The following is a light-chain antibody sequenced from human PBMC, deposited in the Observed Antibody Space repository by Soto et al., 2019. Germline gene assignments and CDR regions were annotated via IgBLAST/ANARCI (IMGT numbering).Light chain of an antibody. Sequence: QLVLTQSSSASASLGSSVKLTGTLSSGHGSYSIGWHQQQPGKAPRYLMKLEGSGTYNKGSGVPDRFSGSSSGADRYLTISNLQFEDEADYYCETWDSNTRVFGGGTKLTVL. V-gene: IGLV4-60*02. CDR1: SGHGSYS. CDR2: LEGSGTY. CDR3: ETWDSNTRV. J-gene: IGLJ3*02.